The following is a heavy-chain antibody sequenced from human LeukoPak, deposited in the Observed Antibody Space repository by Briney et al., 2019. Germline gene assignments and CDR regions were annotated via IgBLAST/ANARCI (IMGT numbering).Heavy chain of an antibody. CDR2: INPGNGDT. Sequence: GASVKVSCKGSGYTFTNYAVHWVRQAPGQRLEWLGWINPGNGDTKYSQNFQGRVTVTSDTSAATAYVELNSLTSEDTAVYYCARERWHCRVNCYSVYYYALDVWGQGTMVTASS. D-gene: IGHD2-15*01. V-gene: IGHV1-3*01. CDR1: GYTFTNYA. J-gene: IGHJ6*02. CDR3: ARERWHCRVNCYSVYYYALDV.